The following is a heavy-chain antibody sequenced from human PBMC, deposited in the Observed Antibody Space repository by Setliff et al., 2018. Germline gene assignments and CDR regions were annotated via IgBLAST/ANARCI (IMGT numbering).Heavy chain of an antibody. CDR1: GGSFSAYY. Sequence: PSETLSLTCAVYGGSFSAYYWSWIRQPPGRGLEWIGEINHSGSTNYNPSRKSRVIISVDTSLNQVSLELSAVTAADTAVYYCARVPKIWVKGNYYSYYMDVWGKGTTVTVSS. CDR2: INHSGST. D-gene: IGHD3-10*01. V-gene: IGHV4-34*01. CDR3: ARVPKIWVKGNYYSYYMDV. J-gene: IGHJ6*03.